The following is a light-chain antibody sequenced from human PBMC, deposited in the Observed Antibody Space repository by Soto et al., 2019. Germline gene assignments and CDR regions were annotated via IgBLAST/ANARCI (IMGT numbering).Light chain of an antibody. V-gene: IGLV1-47*01. Sequence: QSVLTQPPSASGTPGQRVTISWSGSSSNIGSHYLYWLYQLPGTAPKLLISGNNQRPSGVPDRVCGSKSGTSASLTISGLQAEDEADYYCSSYTSSSTWVFGGGTKLTVL. CDR1: SSNIGSHY. CDR3: SSYTSSSTWV. J-gene: IGLJ3*02. CDR2: GNN.